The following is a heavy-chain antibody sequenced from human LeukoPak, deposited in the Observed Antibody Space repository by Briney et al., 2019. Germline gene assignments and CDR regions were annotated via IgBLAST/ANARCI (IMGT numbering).Heavy chain of an antibody. V-gene: IGHV4-34*01. CDR3: ARRPDFWSGSDAFDI. J-gene: IGHJ3*02. CDR1: GGSFGGYY. CDR2: INHSGST. Sequence: SETLSLTCAVYGGSFGGYYWSWIRQPPGKGLEWIGEINHSGSTNYNPSLKSRVTISVDTSKNQFSLKLSSVTAADTAVYYCARRPDFWSGSDAFDIWGQGTMVTVSS. D-gene: IGHD3-3*01.